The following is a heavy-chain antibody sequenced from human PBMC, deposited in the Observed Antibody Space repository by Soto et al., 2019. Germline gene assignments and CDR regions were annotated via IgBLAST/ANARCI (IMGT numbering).Heavy chain of an antibody. Sequence: EVQLLESGGGLVQPGGSLRLSCAASGFTLSTYAMTWVRQAPGKRLECVSGIVGSGDDIHYADSVKGRFTISKDISRNTLYLQMNSLRADDTAVYYCAKDAVYNDGLWLMDHWGQGTLVTVSS. CDR3: AKDAVYNDGLWLMDH. V-gene: IGHV3-23*01. D-gene: IGHD2-21*01. J-gene: IGHJ4*02. CDR1: GFTLSTYA. CDR2: IVGSGDDI.